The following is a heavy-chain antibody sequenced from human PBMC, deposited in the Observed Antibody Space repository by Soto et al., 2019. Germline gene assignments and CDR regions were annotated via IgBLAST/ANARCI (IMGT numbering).Heavy chain of an antibody. D-gene: IGHD3-22*01. J-gene: IGHJ4*02. V-gene: IGHV3-30*18. CDR3: AKDGEYDSSGYYVLRGFGY. CDR2: ISYDGSNK. CDR1: GFTFSSYG. Sequence: GGSLRLSCAASGFTFSSYGMHWVRQAPGKGLEWVAVISYDGSNKYYADSVKGRFTISRDNSKNTLYLQMNSLRAEDTAVYYCAKDGEYDSSGYYVLRGFGYWGQGTLVTVS.